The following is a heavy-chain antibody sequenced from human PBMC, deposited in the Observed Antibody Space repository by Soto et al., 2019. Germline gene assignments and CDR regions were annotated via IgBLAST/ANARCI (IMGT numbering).Heavy chain of an antibody. J-gene: IGHJ4*02. CDR1: GYYFSSYW. D-gene: IGHD3-22*01. CDR2: IYPGDFDT. V-gene: IGHV5-51*01. Sequence: RGESLKISCKGSGYYFSSYWIGWVRQMPGKGLEWMGIIYPGDFDTRCSPSFQGQVSISVDKSISTAYLQWSSLRASDTAMYYCARQIYDSDTGPNFQYYFDSWGQGTPVTVSS. CDR3: ARQIYDSDTGPNFQYYFDS.